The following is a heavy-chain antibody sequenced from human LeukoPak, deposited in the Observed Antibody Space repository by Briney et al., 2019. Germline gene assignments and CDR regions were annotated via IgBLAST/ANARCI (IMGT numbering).Heavy chain of an antibody. CDR1: GFTFSSYG. CDR2: ISYDGSNK. D-gene: IGHD3-22*01. CDR3: AKEKYYYDSSGAQIDY. J-gene: IGHJ4*02. V-gene: IGHV3-30*18. Sequence: GGSLRLSCAASGFTFSSYGMHWVRQAPGKGLEWVAVISYDGSNKYYADSVKGRFTISRDNSKNTLYLQMNSLRAEDTAVYYCAKEKYYYDSSGAQIDYWGQGTLVTVSS.